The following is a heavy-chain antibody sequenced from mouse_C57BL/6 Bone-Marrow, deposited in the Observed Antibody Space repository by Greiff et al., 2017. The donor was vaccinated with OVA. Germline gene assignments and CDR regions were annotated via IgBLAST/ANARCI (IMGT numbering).Heavy chain of an antibody. V-gene: IGHV5-4*03. J-gene: IGHJ4*01. CDR1: GFTFSSYA. CDR3: ARGPDAFYAMDY. CDR2: ISDGGSYT. Sequence: EVMLVESGGGLVKPGGSLKLSCAASGFTFSSYAMSWVRQTPEKRLEWVATISDGGSYTYYPDNVKGRFTLSRDNAKNNRYLQMSQLKSEDTAMYYWARGPDAFYAMDYWGQGTAGTVAA.